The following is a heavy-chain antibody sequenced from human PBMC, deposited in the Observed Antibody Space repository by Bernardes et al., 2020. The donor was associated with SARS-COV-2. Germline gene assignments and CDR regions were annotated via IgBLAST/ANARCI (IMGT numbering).Heavy chain of an antibody. V-gene: IGHV1-18*04. D-gene: IGHD2-2*01. CDR1: GYTFTSYG. Sequence: ASVKVSCKASGYTFTSYGISWVRQAPGQGLEWMGWISAYNGNTNYAQKLQGRVTMTTDTSTSTAYMELRSLRSDDTAVYYCARDRQIVVVPAAHPGIAAAGGVYYYYYGMDVWGQGTTVTVSS. J-gene: IGHJ6*02. CDR2: ISAYNGNT. CDR3: ARDRQIVVVPAAHPGIAAAGGVYYYYYGMDV.